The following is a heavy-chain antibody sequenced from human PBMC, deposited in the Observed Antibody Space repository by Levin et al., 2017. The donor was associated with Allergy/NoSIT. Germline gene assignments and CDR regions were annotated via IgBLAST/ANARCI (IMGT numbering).Heavy chain of an antibody. CDR3: ARDSDIVVVPAATPYWYFDL. Sequence: ASVKVSCKASGYTFTGYYMHWVRQAPGQGLEWMGWINPNSGGTNYAQKFQGRVTMTRDTSISTAYMELSRLRSDDTAVYYCARDSDIVVVPAATPYWYFDLWGRGTLVTVSS. CDR2: INPNSGGT. D-gene: IGHD2-2*01. CDR1: GYTFTGYY. V-gene: IGHV1-2*02. J-gene: IGHJ2*01.